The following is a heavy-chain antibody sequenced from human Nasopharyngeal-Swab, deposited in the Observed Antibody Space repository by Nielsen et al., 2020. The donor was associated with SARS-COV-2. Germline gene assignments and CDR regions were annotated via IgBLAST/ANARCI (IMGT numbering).Heavy chain of an antibody. Sequence: GESLKISCAASGFTFSTYAMYWVRQPPAKGLEWVSIISDSGGSTYYADSVKGRFTISRDNSKNTLYLQMNSLRAEDTAVYYCAKRDDYSVSSGLGDWGQGTLVTVSS. CDR3: AKRDDYSVSSGLGD. CDR2: ISDSGGST. CDR1: GFTFSTYA. J-gene: IGHJ4*02. V-gene: IGHV3-23*01. D-gene: IGHD3-22*01.